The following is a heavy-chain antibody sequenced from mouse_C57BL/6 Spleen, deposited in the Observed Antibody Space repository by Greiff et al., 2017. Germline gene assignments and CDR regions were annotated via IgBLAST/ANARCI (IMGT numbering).Heavy chain of an antibody. D-gene: IGHD4-1*01. Sequence: EVHLVESGGGLVKPGGSLKLSCAASGFTFSDYGMHWVRQAPEKGLEWVAYISSGSSTIYYADTVKGRFTISRDNAKNTLFLQMTSLRSEDTAMYYCASNWGQDYYAMDYWGQGTSVTVSS. J-gene: IGHJ4*01. V-gene: IGHV5-17*01. CDR1: GFTFSDYG. CDR2: ISSGSSTI. CDR3: ASNWGQDYYAMDY.